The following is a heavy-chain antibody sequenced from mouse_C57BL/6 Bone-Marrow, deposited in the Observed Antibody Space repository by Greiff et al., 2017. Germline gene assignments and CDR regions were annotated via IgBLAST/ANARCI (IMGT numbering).Heavy chain of an antibody. V-gene: IGHV1-43*01. Sequence: VQLKESGPELVKPGASVKISCKASGYSFTGYYMHWVKQSSEKSLEWIGEINPSTGGTSYNQKFKGKATLTVDKSSSTAYMQLKSLTSEDSAVYYCAKRNSNYFYAMDYWGQGTSVTVSS. CDR2: INPSTGGT. J-gene: IGHJ4*01. CDR1: GYSFTGYY. CDR3: AKRNSNYFYAMDY. D-gene: IGHD2-5*01.